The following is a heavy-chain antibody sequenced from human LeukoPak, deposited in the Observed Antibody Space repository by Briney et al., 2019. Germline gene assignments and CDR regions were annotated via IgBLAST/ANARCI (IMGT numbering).Heavy chain of an antibody. CDR1: GFTFRSYE. Sequence: GGSLRLSCAASGFTFRSYEMNWVRQAPGKVLEWVSYISSSGSTIYYADSVKGRFTISRDNAKNSLYLRMNSLRADNTAVYYCARVIYYYGMDVWGQGTTVTVSS. V-gene: IGHV3-48*03. CDR3: ARVIYYYGMDV. J-gene: IGHJ6*02. CDR2: ISSSGSTI.